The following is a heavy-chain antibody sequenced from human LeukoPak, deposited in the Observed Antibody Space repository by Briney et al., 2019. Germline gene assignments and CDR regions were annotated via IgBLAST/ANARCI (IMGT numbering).Heavy chain of an antibody. D-gene: IGHD4-23*01. V-gene: IGHV4-34*01. Sequence: PSETLSLTCDVYGGSFSGYYWSWIRQPPGKGLEWIGEINHSGSTKYNPSLKSRVTMSVDTSKNQFSLKLNSVTAADTAVYYCASFSDYGGNFFDYWGQRTLVTVSS. CDR3: ASFSDYGGNFFDY. J-gene: IGHJ4*02. CDR1: GGSFSGYY. CDR2: INHSGST.